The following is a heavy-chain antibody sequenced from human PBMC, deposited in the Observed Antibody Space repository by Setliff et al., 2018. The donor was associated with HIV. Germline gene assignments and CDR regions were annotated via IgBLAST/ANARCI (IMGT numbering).Heavy chain of an antibody. CDR1: GDTFNNYG. CDR3: ARTSVDAYNYEGAFDV. CDR2: IIPIFKSA. J-gene: IGHJ3*01. Sequence: SVKVSCKVSGDTFNNYGLNWVRQAPGQGLEWMGGIIPIFKSADYAQKFQGRVTITTDESTSTAYMDLSSLKSEDTAIYYCARTSVDAYNYEGAFDVWGKGTLVTVS. D-gene: IGHD5-12*01. V-gene: IGHV1-69*05.